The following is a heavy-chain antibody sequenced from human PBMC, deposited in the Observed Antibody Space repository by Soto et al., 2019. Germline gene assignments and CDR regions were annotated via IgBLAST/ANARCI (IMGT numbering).Heavy chain of an antibody. CDR2: ISAYNGNT. CDR1: GYTFTSYG. D-gene: IGHD1-1*01. Sequence: QVQLVQSGAEVKKPGASVKVSCKATGYTFTSYGISWVRQAPGQGLEWMGWISAYNGNTNYAQKLQGRVTMTTDTSRSTGYMELRSLRSDDTAVYYCARGAQQERGGTNVDYWGQGTLVTVSS. CDR3: ARGAQQERGGTNVDY. J-gene: IGHJ4*02. V-gene: IGHV1-18*01.